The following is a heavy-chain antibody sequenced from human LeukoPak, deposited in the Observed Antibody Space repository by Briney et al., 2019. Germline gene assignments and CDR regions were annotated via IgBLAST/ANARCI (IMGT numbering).Heavy chain of an antibody. CDR3: AREVQPHCSTTSCSGNY. V-gene: IGHV1-69*05. J-gene: IGHJ4*02. D-gene: IGHD2-2*01. CDR1: GGTFSIYA. CDR2: ISPIFGPP. Sequence: ASVKVSCKASGGTFSIYAMNWVRQAPGQGLEWMGRISPIFGPPTYAQEFQGRIAIITDQSTNMAYMELSSLRSEDTAVYYCAREVQPHCSTTSCSGNYWGQGTLVTVSS.